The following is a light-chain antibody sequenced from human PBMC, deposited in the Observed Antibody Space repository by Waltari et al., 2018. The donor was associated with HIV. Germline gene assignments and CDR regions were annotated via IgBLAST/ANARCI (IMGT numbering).Light chain of an antibody. CDR2: GAF. Sequence: DIQMTQSPSSLSASIGDTSSIRCRARHDIGNSVSWFQQQPGKAPKLLVHGAFILQGGVPSRFSGSGSGTDYTLTISGLQSDDFATYFCQQDYDVPLTFGGGTRVDI. J-gene: IGKJ4*01. CDR3: QQDYDVPLT. V-gene: IGKV1-NL1*01. CDR1: HDIGNS.